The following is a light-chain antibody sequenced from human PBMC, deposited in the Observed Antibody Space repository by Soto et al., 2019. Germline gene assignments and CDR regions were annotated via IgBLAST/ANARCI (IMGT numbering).Light chain of an antibody. CDR2: GAS. V-gene: IGKV3-15*01. J-gene: IGKJ1*01. CDR1: QSVSSK. Sequence: EIVLTQSPATLSASPGERANLXCRASQSVSSKFAWYQQKPGQAPRLLIYGASTRATGIPARFSGSGSGTDFTLTISRLEPEDFAVYYCQQYDIWPRTFGQGTKVDIK. CDR3: QQYDIWPRT.